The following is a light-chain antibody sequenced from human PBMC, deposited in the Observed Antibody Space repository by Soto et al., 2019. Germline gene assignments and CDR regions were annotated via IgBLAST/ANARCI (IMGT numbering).Light chain of an antibody. CDR2: GAS. CDR3: QQEVSAPGT. V-gene: IGKV3-15*01. Sequence: EIVMTQPPATLSVSPGERATLSCRASQSVSSNLAWYQQKPGQAPRLLIYGASTRATGIPARFSGSGSGTELALTISRLESECFAVYYCQQEVSAPGTLGQGPRREIK. J-gene: IGKJ5*01. CDR1: QSVSSN.